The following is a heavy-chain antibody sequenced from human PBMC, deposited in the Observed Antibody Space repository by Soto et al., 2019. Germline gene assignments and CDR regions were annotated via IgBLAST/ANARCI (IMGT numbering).Heavy chain of an antibody. Sequence: SLSLSCAASGFTFSTCGMHWVRQAPGKGLEWVAGTSSDGGDKYYADSVKGRFTISRDNSKNTLYLQINSLGAEDTAVYYCAKGFKSVIVYGVDVWGQGTTVTVSS. J-gene: IGHJ6*02. CDR2: TSSDGGDK. D-gene: IGHD3-16*02. V-gene: IGHV3-30*18. CDR3: AKGFKSVIVYGVDV. CDR1: GFTFSTCG.